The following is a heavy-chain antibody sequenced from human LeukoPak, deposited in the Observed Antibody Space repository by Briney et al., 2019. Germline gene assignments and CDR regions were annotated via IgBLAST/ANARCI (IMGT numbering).Heavy chain of an antibody. J-gene: IGHJ4*02. CDR2: ISAYNGNT. CDR3: ARARYYYDSSRYRLLDY. Sequence: ASVKVSRKASGYTFTSYGISWVRQAPGQGLEWMGWISAYNGNTNYAQKLQGRVTMTTDTSTSTAYMELRSLRSDDTSVYYCARARYYYDSSRYRLLDYWGQGTLVTVSS. D-gene: IGHD3-22*01. CDR1: GYTFTSYG. V-gene: IGHV1-18*01.